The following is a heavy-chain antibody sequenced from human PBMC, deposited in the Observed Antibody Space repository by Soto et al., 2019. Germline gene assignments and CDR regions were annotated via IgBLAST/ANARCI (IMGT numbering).Heavy chain of an antibody. CDR1: GFTFSSYA. Sequence: EVQLLESGGGLVQPGGSLRLSCAASGFTFSSYAMSWVRQAPGKGLEWVSAISGSGGSTYYADSVKGRFTISRDNSNNTLYLQMNSLRAEDTAVYYCAKSWFGEPNSYWFDPWGQGTLVTVSS. D-gene: IGHD3-10*01. V-gene: IGHV3-23*01. J-gene: IGHJ5*02. CDR2: ISGSGGST. CDR3: AKSWFGEPNSYWFDP.